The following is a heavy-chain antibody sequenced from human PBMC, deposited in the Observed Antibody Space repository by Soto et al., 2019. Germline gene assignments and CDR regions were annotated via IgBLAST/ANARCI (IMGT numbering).Heavy chain of an antibody. Sequence: XDPLSPTYTVAGYSTRSNQWGWIRQAPGKGLEWIGYVAHNGGTNYNPSLQSRLTVSKDMSRNQFSLKLSSVTAADTAVYYCARDRLGSLDYWGQGTLVTVSS. J-gene: IGHJ4*02. CDR3: ARDRLGSLDY. CDR2: VAHNGGT. V-gene: IGHV4-59*01. CDR1: GYSTRSNQ. D-gene: IGHD1-26*01.